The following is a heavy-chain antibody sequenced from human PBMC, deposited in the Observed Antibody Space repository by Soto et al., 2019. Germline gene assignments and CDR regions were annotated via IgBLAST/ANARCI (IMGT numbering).Heavy chain of an antibody. Sequence: PSETLSLTCTVSGGSISSSSYYWGWIRQPPGKGLEWIGSIYYSGSTYYNPSLKSRVTISVDTSKNQFSLKLSSVTAADTAVYYCARHADGLVPFDYWGQGTLVPSPQ. J-gene: IGHJ4*02. CDR3: ARHADGLVPFDY. D-gene: IGHD6-6*01. CDR2: IYYSGST. CDR1: GGSISSSSYY. V-gene: IGHV4-39*01.